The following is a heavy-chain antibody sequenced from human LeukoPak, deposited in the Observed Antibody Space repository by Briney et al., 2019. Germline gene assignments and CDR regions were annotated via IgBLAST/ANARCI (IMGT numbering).Heavy chain of an antibody. CDR1: GFTFDDYG. CDR3: ATITGTTESAFDI. J-gene: IGHJ3*02. V-gene: IGHV3-74*01. Sequence: GGSLRLSCAASGFTFDDYGMSWVRQAPGKGLVWVSRINTDGSSTSYADSVKGRFTISRDNAKNTLYLQMNSLRAEDTAVYYCATITGTTESAFDIWGQGTMVTVSS. CDR2: INTDGSST. D-gene: IGHD1-7*01.